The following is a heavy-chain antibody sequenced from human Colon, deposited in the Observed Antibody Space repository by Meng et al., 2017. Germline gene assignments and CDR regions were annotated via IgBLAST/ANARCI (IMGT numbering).Heavy chain of an antibody. J-gene: IGHJ4*02. CDR3: GRDQGRELINH. V-gene: IGHV4-4*02. Sequence: QVPLEASGQGQLTPSGPPSLTCTVSGNSICSDIWWSWVRQPPGKGLEWIGEVYHRGDTNYNPSLKSRVDISVDKSKNQFYLSLFSVTAADTAVYYCGRDQGRELINHWGQGTLVTVSS. D-gene: IGHD1-7*01. CDR1: GNSICSDIW. CDR2: VYHRGDT.